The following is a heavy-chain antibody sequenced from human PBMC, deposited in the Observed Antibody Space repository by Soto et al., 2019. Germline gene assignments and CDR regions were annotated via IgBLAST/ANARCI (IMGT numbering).Heavy chain of an antibody. CDR1: GGIPRSDS. Sequence: SETISLSKTVCGGIPRSDSRRWIRKPAEEVREWIGYNYYSGSTNYNPSLKSRVTISVDTSKNQFSLKLSSVTAADTAVYYCARHPPGYCSGGSCYSPYYFDYRGQGTLVTVS. CDR3: ARHPPGYCSGGSCYSPYYFDY. D-gene: IGHD2-15*01. J-gene: IGHJ4*02. CDR2: NYYSGST. V-gene: IGHV4-59*08.